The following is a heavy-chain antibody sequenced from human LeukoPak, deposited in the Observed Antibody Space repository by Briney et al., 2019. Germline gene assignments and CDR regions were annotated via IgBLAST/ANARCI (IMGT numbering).Heavy chain of an antibody. J-gene: IGHJ4*02. Sequence: PGGSLRLSCAASGFTFSSYAMSWVRQAPGKGLEWVSAISGSGGSTYYADSVKGRFTISRDNSKNTLYLQMNSLRAEDTAVYYCAKDLSGYGDPECFDYWGQGTLVTVSS. CDR3: AKDLSGYGDPECFDY. CDR2: ISGSGGST. CDR1: GFTFSSYA. V-gene: IGHV3-23*01. D-gene: IGHD4-17*01.